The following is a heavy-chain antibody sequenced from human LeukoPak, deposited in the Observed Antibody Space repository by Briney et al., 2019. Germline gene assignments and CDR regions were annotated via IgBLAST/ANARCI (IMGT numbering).Heavy chain of an antibody. CDR1: GFTFSDSY. Sequence: GWSLRLSCAASGFTFSDSYMTWVRQAPGKGVEWVAYISGSGHDINYSDSVKGRFTISRDNAKNSLYLQMSSLRVEDTAVYYCTRDPRHFDSCGQGTLVTVSS. V-gene: IGHV3-11*04. CDR2: ISGSGHDI. J-gene: IGHJ5*01. D-gene: IGHD6-6*01. CDR3: TRDPRHFDS.